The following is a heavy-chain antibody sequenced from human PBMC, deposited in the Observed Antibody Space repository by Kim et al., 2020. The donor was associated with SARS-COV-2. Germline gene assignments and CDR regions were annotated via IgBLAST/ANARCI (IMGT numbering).Heavy chain of an antibody. D-gene: IGHD2-15*01. Sequence: NYTPSLKSRVTMSVDTSKNQFSLKLSSVTAADTAVYYCARDHVEGDWFDPWGQGTLVTVSS. J-gene: IGHJ5*02. CDR3: ARDHVEGDWFDP. V-gene: IGHV4-4*07.